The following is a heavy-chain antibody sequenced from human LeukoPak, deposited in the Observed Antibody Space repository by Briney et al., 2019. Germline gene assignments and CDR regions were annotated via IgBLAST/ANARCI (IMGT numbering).Heavy chain of an antibody. CDR1: GFNFANHA. J-gene: IGHJ4*02. CDR2: ISGGGDIT. Sequence: GGSLRLSCAASGFNFANHAMSWVRQTAGKGLEWVSAISGGGDITYYADSVKGGFTISRDNSKDTLFLQMHSLRPGDTAVYYCANTADSSGYYFDYWGQGTLVTVSS. V-gene: IGHV3-23*01. CDR3: ANTADSSGYYFDY. D-gene: IGHD3-22*01.